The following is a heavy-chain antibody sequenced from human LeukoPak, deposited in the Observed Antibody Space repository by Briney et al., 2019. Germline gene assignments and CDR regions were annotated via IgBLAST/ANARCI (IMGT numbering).Heavy chain of an antibody. J-gene: IGHJ4*02. CDR2: ISSSNSTI. D-gene: IGHD4-17*01. CDR1: GFSFSSYR. Sequence: PGGSLRLSCAASGFSFSSYRMNWVRQAPGKGLEWISYISSSNSTIYYADSVKGRFTISRDNAKNSLYLQMNSLRAEDTAVYYCARLTVKVEGYDYWGQGTLVTVSS. V-gene: IGHV3-48*01. CDR3: ARLTVKVEGYDY.